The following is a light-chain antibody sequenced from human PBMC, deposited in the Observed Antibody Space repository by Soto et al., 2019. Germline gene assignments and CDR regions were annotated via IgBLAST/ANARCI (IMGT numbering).Light chain of an antibody. J-gene: IGKJ1*01. Sequence: EDGLTQSPGTVSLSPGERATLSCRASQSVSNNYLAWYQQKPGQAPRLLIYGASNRATGIPDRFSGSGSGTDFTLTISRLEPEDFAVYYCQQYGSSGTFGQGTKVDIK. CDR3: QQYGSSGT. CDR1: QSVSNNY. CDR2: GAS. V-gene: IGKV3-20*01.